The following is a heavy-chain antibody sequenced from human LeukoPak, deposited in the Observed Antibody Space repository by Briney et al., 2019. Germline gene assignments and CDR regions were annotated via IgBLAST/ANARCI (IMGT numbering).Heavy chain of an antibody. CDR2: ISSSSTI. Sequence: GGSPRLSCAASGFTFSSYSMNWVRQAPGKGLEWVSYISSSSTIYYADSVKGRFTISRDNAKNSLYLQMNSLRAEDTAVYYCARDRLAAMPLDIWGQGTMVTVSS. CDR1: GFTFSSYS. J-gene: IGHJ3*02. CDR3: ARDRLAAMPLDI. D-gene: IGHD2-2*01. V-gene: IGHV3-48*01.